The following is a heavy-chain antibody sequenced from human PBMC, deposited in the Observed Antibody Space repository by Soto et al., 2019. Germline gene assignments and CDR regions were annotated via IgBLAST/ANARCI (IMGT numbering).Heavy chain of an antibody. V-gene: IGHV1-69*13. CDR2: IIPIFGTA. D-gene: IGHD6-6*01. J-gene: IGHJ5*02. CDR3: ARDHSTSSYSWFDP. CDR1: GGTFSSYS. Sequence: SVKVSCKASGGTFSSYSITWVRQAPGQGLEWMGGIIPIFGTANYAQKFQGRVTITADESTSTAYMELSRRRSEDTALYYCARDHSTSSYSWFDPWGQGTLVTVSS.